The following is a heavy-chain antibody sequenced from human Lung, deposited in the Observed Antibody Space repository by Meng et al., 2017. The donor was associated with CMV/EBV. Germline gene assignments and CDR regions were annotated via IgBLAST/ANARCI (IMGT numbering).Heavy chain of an antibody. D-gene: IGHD3-3*01. V-gene: IGHV1-18*01. Sequence: ASXXVSCXASGYTFTSYGINWVRQAPGQGLEWMAWISTYNGNTYYAQKFQGRVTLTTDTSTSAAYMELRSLRSDDTAVYYCARDWRLMNAQPNWFDPWGQGTLVTVSS. CDR3: ARDWRLMNAQPNWFDP. CDR1: GYTFTSYG. J-gene: IGHJ5*02. CDR2: ISTYNGNT.